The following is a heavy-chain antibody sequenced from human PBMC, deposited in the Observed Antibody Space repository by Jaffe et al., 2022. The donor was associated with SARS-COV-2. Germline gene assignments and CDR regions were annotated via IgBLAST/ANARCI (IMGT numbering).Heavy chain of an antibody. D-gene: IGHD2-21*02. CDR1: GFTFSGSA. Sequence: EVQLVESGGGLVQPGGSLKLSCAASGFTFSGSAMHWVRQASGKGLEWVGRIRSKANSYATAYAASVKGRFTISRDDSKNTAYLQMNSLKTEDTAVYYCTRALYGGDQNWFDPWGQGTLVTVSS. CDR2: IRSKANSYAT. CDR3: TRALYGGDQNWFDP. J-gene: IGHJ5*02. V-gene: IGHV3-73*02.